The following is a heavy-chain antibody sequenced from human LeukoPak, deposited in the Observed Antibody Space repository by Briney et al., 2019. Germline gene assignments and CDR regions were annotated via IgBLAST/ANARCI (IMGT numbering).Heavy chain of an antibody. V-gene: IGHV4-39*07. CDR2: IFYSGTT. J-gene: IGHJ4*02. CDR3: AREGRVLRTLLTN. CDR1: GGSISSKNDY. Sequence: PSETLSLTCSVSGGSISSKNDYWGWIRQPPGKGLEWIGNIFYSGTTFYNPSLKNRVTISVDTSKNQFSLKLSSVTAADTAVYYCAREGRVLRTLLTNWGQGTLVTVSS. D-gene: IGHD4/OR15-4a*01.